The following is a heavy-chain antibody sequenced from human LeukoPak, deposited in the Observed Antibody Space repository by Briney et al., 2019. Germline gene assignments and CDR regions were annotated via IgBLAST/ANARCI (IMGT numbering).Heavy chain of an antibody. CDR2: ISWNSSSI. J-gene: IGHJ4*02. V-gene: IGHV3-9*01. Sequence: SLTLSCAASGCTFDDYAMHWVRQPPGKGLEWVGGISWNSSSIGYADSENGRFTISRDNAKNSLYLQLNSLGAEDTPLYYCAKDHGHTVAGPNQYDYWGKGTLVPVSS. CDR3: AKDHGHTVAGPNQYDY. CDR1: GCTFDDYA. D-gene: IGHD6-19*01.